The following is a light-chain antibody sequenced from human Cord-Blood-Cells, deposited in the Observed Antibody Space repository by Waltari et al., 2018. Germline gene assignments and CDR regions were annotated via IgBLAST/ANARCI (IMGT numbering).Light chain of an antibody. CDR2: LGS. CDR1: QSLLHSNGYNY. J-gene: IGKJ5*01. CDR3: MQALQTSIT. V-gene: IGKV2-28*01. Sequence: DIVMTQSPLSLPVTPGEPVSISCRSSQSLLHSNGYNYLDWYLQKPGQSPQLLIYLGSNRASGVPDRFSGSGSGTDFTLKISRVEAEDVGVYYCMQALQTSITFGQGTRLEIK.